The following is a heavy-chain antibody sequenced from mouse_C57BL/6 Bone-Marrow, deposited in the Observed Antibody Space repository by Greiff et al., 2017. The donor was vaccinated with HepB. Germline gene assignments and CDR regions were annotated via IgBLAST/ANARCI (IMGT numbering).Heavy chain of an antibody. J-gene: IGHJ3*01. D-gene: IGHD2-4*01. V-gene: IGHV1-72*01. CDR3: ARLRRLRRFAY. Sequence: QVQLQQSVAELVKPGASVKLSCKASGYTFTSYWMHWVKQRPGQGLEWIGRIDPNSGGTKYNEKFKSKATLTVDKPSSTAYMQLSSLTSEDSAVYYCARLRRLRRFAYWGQGTLVTVSA. CDR2: IDPNSGGT. CDR1: GYTFTSYW.